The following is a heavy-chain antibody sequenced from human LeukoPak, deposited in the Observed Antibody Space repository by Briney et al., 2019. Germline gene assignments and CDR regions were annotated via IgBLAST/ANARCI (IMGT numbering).Heavy chain of an antibody. D-gene: IGHD5-18*01. CDR2: IFPSGGEI. V-gene: IGHV3-23*01. J-gene: IGHJ4*02. CDR1: GFTFSSYE. Sequence: GGSLRLSCAASGFTFSSYEMNWVRQAPGKGLEWVSSIFPSGGEIHYADSVRGRFTISRDNSKSILSLQMNSLRAEDTAIYYCATYRQVLLPFESWGQGTLVTVSS. CDR3: ATYRQVLLPFES.